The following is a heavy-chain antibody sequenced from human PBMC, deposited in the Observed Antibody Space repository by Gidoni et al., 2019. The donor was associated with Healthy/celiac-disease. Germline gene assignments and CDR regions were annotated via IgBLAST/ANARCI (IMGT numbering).Heavy chain of an antibody. CDR2: ISSSSSYI. Sequence: EVQLVESGGGLVKPGGSLSLSCAASGFTFSSYSMNWVRQAPGKGLEWVSSISSSSSYIYYADSVKGRFTISRDNAKNSLYLQMNSLRAEDTAVYYCARVSPYGSGSYYKDWGQGTLVTVSS. D-gene: IGHD3-10*01. J-gene: IGHJ4*02. V-gene: IGHV3-21*01. CDR3: ARVSPYGSGSYYKD. CDR1: GFTFSSYS.